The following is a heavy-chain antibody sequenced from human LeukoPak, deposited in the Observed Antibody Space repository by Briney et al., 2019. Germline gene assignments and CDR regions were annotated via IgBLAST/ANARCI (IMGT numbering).Heavy chain of an antibody. D-gene: IGHD5-18*01. CDR1: GFTFSSYG. CDR3: AKDFTAMADYYYYGMDV. J-gene: IGHJ6*02. V-gene: IGHV3-30*18. Sequence: PGGSLRLSCAASGFTFSSYGMHWVRQAPGKGLEWVAVISYDGSNKYYADSVKGRFTISRDNSKNTLYLRMNSLRAEDTAVYYCAKDFTAMADYYYYGMDVWGQGTTVTVSS. CDR2: ISYDGSNK.